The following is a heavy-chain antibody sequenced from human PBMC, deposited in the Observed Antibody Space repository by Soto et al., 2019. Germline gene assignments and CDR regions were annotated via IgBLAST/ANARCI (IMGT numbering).Heavy chain of an antibody. J-gene: IGHJ5*02. CDR3: VRDQSGLEWLLYGDNWFDP. Sequence: QVQLVQSGAEVKKPGASVKVSCKASGYTFTSYGISWVRQAPGQGLEWMGWISAYNGNTNYAQKLQGRVTMTTDTSTSTAYMELRSLRSDDTAVYYCVRDQSGLEWLLYGDNWFDPWGQGTLVTVSS. V-gene: IGHV1-18*01. CDR1: GYTFTSYG. D-gene: IGHD3-3*01. CDR2: ISAYNGNT.